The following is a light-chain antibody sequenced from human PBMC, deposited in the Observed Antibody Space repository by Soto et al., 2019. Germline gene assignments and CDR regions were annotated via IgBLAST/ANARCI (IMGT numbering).Light chain of an antibody. Sequence: DIQMTQSPSSLSASVGDRVTITCRASQGISNYLAWYQQKPGKVPKLLIYAASILQAGVPSWFSGSGSGTVFIPTISMQPPEDVANYYRQKYNNSPLTFGRGTKVEIK. CDR2: AAS. J-gene: IGKJ4*01. CDR3: QKYNNSPLT. V-gene: IGKV1-27*01. CDR1: QGISNY.